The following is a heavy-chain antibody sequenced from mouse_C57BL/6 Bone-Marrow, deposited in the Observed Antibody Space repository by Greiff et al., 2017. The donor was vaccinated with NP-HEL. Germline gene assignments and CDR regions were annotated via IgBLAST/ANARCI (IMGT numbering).Heavy chain of an antibody. CDR1: GFTFSSYG. Sequence: EVQLVESGGDLVKPGGSLKLSCAASGFTFSSYGMSWVRQTPDKRLEWVATISSGGSYTYYPDSVKGRFTISRDNAKNTLYLQMSSLKSEDTAMYYCARRLDTSWYFDVWGTGTTVTVSS. V-gene: IGHV5-6*01. CDR2: ISSGGSYT. CDR3: ARRLDTSWYFDV. J-gene: IGHJ1*03. D-gene: IGHD3-3*01.